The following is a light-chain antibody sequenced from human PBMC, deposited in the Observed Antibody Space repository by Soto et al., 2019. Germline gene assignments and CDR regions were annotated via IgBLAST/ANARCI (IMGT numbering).Light chain of an antibody. V-gene: IGLV1-44*01. CDR3: AAGDGSLNVVL. CDR1: SSNIGTNT. Sequence: QPVLTQPSSASGTPGQTVTISCSGTSSNIGTNTVNWYRQVPGTAPKLLIFNDNVRPSGVPGRFSGSRSGTSASLAISGLQSEDEADYYCAAGDGSLNVVLLGGGTKLTVL. CDR2: NDN. J-gene: IGLJ2*01.